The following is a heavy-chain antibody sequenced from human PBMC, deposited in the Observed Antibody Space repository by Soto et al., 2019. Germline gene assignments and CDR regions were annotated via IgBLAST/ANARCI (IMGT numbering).Heavy chain of an antibody. Sequence: EVQLVESGGGLVQPGGSLRLSCAASGFTFNTYWMQWVRQAPGKGLVWVSRIKSDGSYTNYADSVKGRFTISRDNAKXXXXXXXXXXXXXXXXXXXXXXXXSGYFTYWGQGTLVTVSS. CDR1: GFTFNTYW. CDR2: IKSDGSYT. D-gene: IGHD3-22*01. CDR3: XXXXSGYFTY. J-gene: IGHJ4*02. V-gene: IGHV3-74*01.